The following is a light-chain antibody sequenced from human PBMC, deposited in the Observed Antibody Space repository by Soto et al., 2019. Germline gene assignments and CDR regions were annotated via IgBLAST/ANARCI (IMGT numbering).Light chain of an antibody. V-gene: IGKV3D-15*01. CDR1: QSINDN. CDR3: QQYNNWPPWT. Sequence: ETVLTQSPATLSVSPGGGATLSCRTSQSINDNLAWYQQKPGQPPRLLIYDASTTATGFPARFSGGGFGTEFTLTINSLQSEDFAVYFCQQYNNWPPWTFGQGTKVDI. CDR2: DAS. J-gene: IGKJ1*01.